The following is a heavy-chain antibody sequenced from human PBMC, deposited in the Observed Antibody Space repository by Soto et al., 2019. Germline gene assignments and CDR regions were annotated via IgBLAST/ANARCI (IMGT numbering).Heavy chain of an antibody. Sequence: ASVKVSCKASGYTFTGYYMHWVRQAPGQGLEWMGWINPNSGGTNYAQKFQGRVTMTRDTSISTAYMELSRLRSDGTAVYYCAREVIAAASTIDYWGQGTLVTVSS. J-gene: IGHJ4*02. CDR1: GYTFTGYY. D-gene: IGHD6-13*01. CDR3: AREVIAAASTIDY. CDR2: INPNSGGT. V-gene: IGHV1-2*02.